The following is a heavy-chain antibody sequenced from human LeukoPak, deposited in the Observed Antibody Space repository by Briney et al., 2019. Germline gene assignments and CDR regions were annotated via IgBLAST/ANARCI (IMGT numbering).Heavy chain of an antibody. J-gene: IGHJ4*02. Sequence: MPSETLSLTCTVSGGSIGTSSYSWSWIRQPAGKGLEWIGRIYMTDDTDYNPSLRGRVAISVDTSKNQFSLKLRSVTAADTAVYYCANGLPATGTFDYWGQGTLVTVSS. V-gene: IGHV4-61*02. CDR3: ANGLPATGTFDY. D-gene: IGHD6-13*01. CDR2: IYMTDDT. CDR1: GGSIGTSSYS.